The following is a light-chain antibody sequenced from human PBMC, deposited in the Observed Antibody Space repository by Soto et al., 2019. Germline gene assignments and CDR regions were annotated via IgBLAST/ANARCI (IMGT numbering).Light chain of an antibody. CDR3: CSYAGSSTLRV. CDR1: SSDVGSYNL. J-gene: IGLJ1*01. V-gene: IGLV2-23*02. CDR2: EVS. Sequence: QSVLTQPASVSGSPGQSITISCTGTSSDVGSYNLVSWYRQHPGKAPKLMIYEVSNRPSGVSNRFSGSKSGNTASLTISGLQAEDEADYYCCSYAGSSTLRVFGTGTKVTV.